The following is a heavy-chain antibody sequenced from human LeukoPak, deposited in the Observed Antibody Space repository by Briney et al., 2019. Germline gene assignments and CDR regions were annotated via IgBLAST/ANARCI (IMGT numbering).Heavy chain of an antibody. CDR1: GGSFSGCY. Sequence: SETLSLTCAAYGGSFSGCYWSWIRQPPGKGLEWIGEINHSGSTNYNPSLKSRVTISVDTSKNQFSLKLSSVTAADTAVYYCARGQPGDILTGYSLRFDYWGQGTLVTVSS. V-gene: IGHV4-34*01. CDR2: INHSGST. CDR3: ARGQPGDILTGYSLRFDY. J-gene: IGHJ4*02. D-gene: IGHD3-9*01.